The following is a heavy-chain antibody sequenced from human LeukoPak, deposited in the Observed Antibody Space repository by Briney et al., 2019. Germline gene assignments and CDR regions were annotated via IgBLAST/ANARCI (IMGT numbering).Heavy chain of an antibody. J-gene: IGHJ4*02. V-gene: IGHV3-30-3*01. CDR2: ISYDGSNK. CDR1: GFTFSSYA. CDR3: AKAVPELRRIFGVVTRGYYFDY. D-gene: IGHD3-3*01. Sequence: GGSLRLSCAASGFTFSSYAMHWVRQAPGKGLEWVAVISYDGSNKYYADSVKGRFTISRDNSKDTLYLQMNSLRAEDTAVYYCAKAVPELRRIFGVVTRGYYFDYWGQGTLVTVSS.